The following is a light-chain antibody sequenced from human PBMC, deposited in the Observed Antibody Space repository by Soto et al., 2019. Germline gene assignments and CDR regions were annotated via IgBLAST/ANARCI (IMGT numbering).Light chain of an antibody. Sequence: IQIAHSPSSLFASVWDRVTITCQATQDINIYLNWYQQKPGKAPNLLIYDASNLEIGVPSRFSGSGSGTHFTFTISSLQTEDIGTYYCQQYDILPITFGRGTRLEIK. CDR2: DAS. CDR3: QQYDILPIT. V-gene: IGKV1-33*01. J-gene: IGKJ5*01. CDR1: QDINIY.